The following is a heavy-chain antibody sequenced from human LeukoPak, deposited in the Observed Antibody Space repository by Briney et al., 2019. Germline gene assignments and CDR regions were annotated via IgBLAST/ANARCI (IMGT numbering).Heavy chain of an antibody. CDR2: INHSGST. V-gene: IGHV4-34*01. CDR1: GGSFSGYY. Sequence: SETLALTCAAYGGSFSGYYWSWIRQPPGKGLEWIGEINHSGSTNYNPSLKSRVTISVDRSKNQFSLKLSSVTAADTAVYYCARSHYYYYYMDVWGKGTTVTVSS. J-gene: IGHJ6*03. CDR3: ARSHYYYYYMDV.